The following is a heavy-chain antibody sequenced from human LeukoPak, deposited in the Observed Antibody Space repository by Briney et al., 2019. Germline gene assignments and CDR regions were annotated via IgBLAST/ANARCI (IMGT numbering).Heavy chain of an antibody. Sequence: GASVKVSCKASGYTFTSYYIHWVRQAPGQGLEGMGIINPSGCSTSYAQKFQGRVTMTRDTSTSTVYMELSSLRSEDTAVYYCAMLQGFGELFFAFDIWGQGTMVTVSA. CDR1: GYTFTSYY. D-gene: IGHD3-10*01. V-gene: IGHV1-46*01. CDR3: AMLQGFGELFFAFDI. CDR2: INPSGCST. J-gene: IGHJ3*02.